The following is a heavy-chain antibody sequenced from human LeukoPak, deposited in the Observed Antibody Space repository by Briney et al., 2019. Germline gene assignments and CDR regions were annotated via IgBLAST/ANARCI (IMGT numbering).Heavy chain of an antibody. CDR3: APTFPYCSSGTCAL. V-gene: IGHV3-7*01. J-gene: IGHJ4*02. CDR1: GLTFRSYW. Sequence: HTGGSLRLSCAASGLTFRSYWMSWVRQAPGAGLEWVANVHPDGGVKNYVDSVKSRFTISRDNAANSLYLQMNSLRAEDTAVYYCAPTFPYCSSGTCALGGQGTLVTVSS. D-gene: IGHD2-15*01. CDR2: VHPDGGVK.